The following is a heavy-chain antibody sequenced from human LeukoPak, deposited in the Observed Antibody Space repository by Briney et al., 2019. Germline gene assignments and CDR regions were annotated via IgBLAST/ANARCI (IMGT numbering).Heavy chain of an antibody. CDR2: IYYSGST. CDR1: GGSISSYY. J-gene: IGHJ4*02. D-gene: IGHD4-17*01. V-gene: IGHV4-59*08. Sequence: PSETLSLTCTVSGGSISSYYWSWIRQPPGKGLEWIGYIYYSGSTNYNPSLKSRVTISVDTSKNQFSLKLSSVTAADTAVYYCARTSYGDPTYFDYWGQGTLVTVSS. CDR3: ARTSYGDPTYFDY.